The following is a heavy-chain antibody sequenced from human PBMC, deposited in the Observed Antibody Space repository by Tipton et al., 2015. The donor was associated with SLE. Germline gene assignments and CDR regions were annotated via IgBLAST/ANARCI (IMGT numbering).Heavy chain of an antibody. D-gene: IGHD4-11*01. Sequence: QVQLVQSGAEVKKPGASVKVSCKASGYTFTSYGISWVRQAPGQGLEWMGWISAYNGNTNYAQKFQGRVTITTDESTSTAYVELSSLASDDTAVYYCARDHSDSKAFGYWGQGSLVTVSS. CDR1: GYTFTSYG. J-gene: IGHJ4*02. CDR2: ISAYNGNT. CDR3: ARDHSDSKAFGY. V-gene: IGHV1-18*01.